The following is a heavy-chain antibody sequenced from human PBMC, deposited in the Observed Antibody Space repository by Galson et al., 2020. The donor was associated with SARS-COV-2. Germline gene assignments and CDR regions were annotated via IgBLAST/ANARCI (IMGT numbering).Heavy chain of an antibody. CDR1: GFTFSTYA. D-gene: IGHD6-13*01. J-gene: IGHJ2*01. CDR3: AKDGRSSNTAWYDWYFDL. CDR2: VSYSGGSR. V-gene: IGHV3-23*01. Sequence: HGESLRLSCAASGFTFSTYAMSWVRQAPGKGLEWVSGVSYSGGSRFYADSVKGRFTISRDNSKNTLYLQMDSLRAEDTAVYYCAKDGRSSNTAWYDWYFDLWGRGTLVIVSS.